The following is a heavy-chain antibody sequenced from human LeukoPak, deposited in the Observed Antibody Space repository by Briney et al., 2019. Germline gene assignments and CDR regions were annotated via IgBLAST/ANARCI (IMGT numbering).Heavy chain of an antibody. CDR3: AREGDPARFLEWLGTPSYFDY. CDR1: GFTFDDYG. J-gene: IGHJ4*02. D-gene: IGHD3-3*01. V-gene: IGHV3-20*04. Sequence: GGSLRLSCAASGFTFDDYGMSWVRQAPGKGLEWVSGINWNGGSTGYADSVKGRFTISRDNAKNSLYLQMSSLRAEDTAVYYCAREGDPARFLEWLGTPSYFDYWGQGTLVTVSS. CDR2: INWNGGST.